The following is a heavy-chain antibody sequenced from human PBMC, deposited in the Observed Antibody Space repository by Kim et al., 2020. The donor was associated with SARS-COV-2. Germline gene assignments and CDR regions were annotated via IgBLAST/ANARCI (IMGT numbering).Heavy chain of an antibody. CDR2: IYYSGST. Sequence: SETLSLTCTVSGGSISSSSYYWGWIRQPPGKGLEWIGSIYYSGSTYYNPSLKSRVTISVDTSKNQFSLKLSSVTAADTALYYCARDPSRGDSSGWFGAFDIWGQGAMVTVSS. CDR1: GGSISSSSYY. CDR3: ARDPSRGDSSGWFGAFDI. V-gene: IGHV4-39*07. D-gene: IGHD6-19*01. J-gene: IGHJ3*02.